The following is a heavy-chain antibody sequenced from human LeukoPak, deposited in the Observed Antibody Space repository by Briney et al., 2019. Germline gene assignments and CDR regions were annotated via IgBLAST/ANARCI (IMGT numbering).Heavy chain of an antibody. J-gene: IGHJ4*02. V-gene: IGHV4-61*02. CDR2: IYTSGSP. CDR1: GGSISSGSYY. CDR3: ARHDRPPEEQQPSGGVNY. D-gene: IGHD6-13*01. Sequence: SETLSLTCTVSGGSISSGSYYWSWIRQPAGKGLGWIGRIYTSGSPNYNPSLKSRVTISVDTSKNQFSLKLSSVTAADTAVYYCARHDRPPEEQQPSGGVNYWGQGTLVTVSS.